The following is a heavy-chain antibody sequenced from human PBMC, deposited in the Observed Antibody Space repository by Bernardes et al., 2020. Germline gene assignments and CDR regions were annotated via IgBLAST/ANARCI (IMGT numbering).Heavy chain of an antibody. J-gene: IGHJ4*02. D-gene: IGHD4-17*01. CDR2: ISGSGGST. Sequence: GGSLRLSCAASGFTFSSYAMSWVRQAPGKGLEWVSAISGSGGSTYYADSVKGRFTISRDNSKNTLYLQMNSLRAEDTAVYYCAKDLSRHDYGGRFDYWGQGTLVTVSS. CDR3: AKDLSRHDYGGRFDY. V-gene: IGHV3-23*01. CDR1: GFTFSSYA.